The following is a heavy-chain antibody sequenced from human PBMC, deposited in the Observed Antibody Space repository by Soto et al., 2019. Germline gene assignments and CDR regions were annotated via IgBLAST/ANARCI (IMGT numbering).Heavy chain of an antibody. V-gene: IGHV3-33*01. J-gene: IGHJ5*02. CDR2: IWYDGSNK. D-gene: IGHD1-26*01. Sequence: PGGSLRLSCAASGFTFSSYGMHWVRQAPGKGLEWVAVIWYDGSNKYYADSVKGRFTISRDNSKNTLYLQMNSLRAEDTAVYYCARDSGLAWEPNPGFDPWGQGTLVTVSS. CDR1: GFTFSSYG. CDR3: ARDSGLAWEPNPGFDP.